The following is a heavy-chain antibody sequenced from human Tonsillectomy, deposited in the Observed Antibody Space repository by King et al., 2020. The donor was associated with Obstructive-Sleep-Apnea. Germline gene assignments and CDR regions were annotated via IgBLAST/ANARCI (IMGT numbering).Heavy chain of an antibody. CDR1: GFTFSSYG. D-gene: IGHD6-19*01. J-gene: IGHJ4*02. V-gene: IGHV3-33*01. Sequence: QLVQSGRGVVQPGRSLRLSCAASGFTFSSYGMHWVRQAPGKGLEWVAVIWYDGSNKYYADSVKGRFTISRDNSKNTLYLQMNSLRAEDTAVYYCARDGGAVAGFFDYWGQGTLVTVSS. CDR2: IWYDGSNK. CDR3: ARDGGAVAGFFDY.